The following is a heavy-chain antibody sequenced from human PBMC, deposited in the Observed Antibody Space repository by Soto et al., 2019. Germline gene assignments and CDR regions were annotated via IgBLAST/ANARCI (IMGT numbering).Heavy chain of an antibody. CDR1: GCMFSNAG. V-gene: IGHV1-18*01. CDR3: ARVGEGAEAWFGP. CDR2: ISLYSDGT. Sequence: ILFNPSGCMFSNAGGTGVRQPPGQPLEWLGWISLYSDGTNYAHTVQGRVTMTTDTSTTTAYMELRNLRSDDTAVYYCARVGEGAEAWFGPWGQGTLVTVSS. D-gene: IGHD1-26*01. J-gene: IGHJ5*02.